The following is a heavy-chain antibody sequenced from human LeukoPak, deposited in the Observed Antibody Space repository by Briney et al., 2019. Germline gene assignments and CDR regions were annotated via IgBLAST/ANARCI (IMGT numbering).Heavy chain of an antibody. V-gene: IGHV3-7*01. CDR2: IKQDGSEK. CDR1: GFTFSSYW. CDR3: ARDSSYYGSGSYYNPYYYMDV. Sequence: GGSLRLSCAASGFTFSSYWMSWVRQAPGKGLEWVANIKQDGSEKYYVDSVKGRFTISRDNAKNSLYLQMNSLRAEDTAVYYCARDSSYYGSGSYYNPYYYMDVWGKGTTVTISS. J-gene: IGHJ6*03. D-gene: IGHD3-10*01.